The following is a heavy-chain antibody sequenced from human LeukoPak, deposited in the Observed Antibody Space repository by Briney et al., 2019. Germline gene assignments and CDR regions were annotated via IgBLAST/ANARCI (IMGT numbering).Heavy chain of an antibody. D-gene: IGHD3-10*01. Sequence: GGSLRLSCAASGFTVSSNYMSWVSQAPGKGLEWVSVIYSGGSTYYADSVKGRFTISRDNSKNTLYLQMNSLRAEDTAVYYCARPRIWFGNTLEDYWGQGTLVTVSS. J-gene: IGHJ4*02. CDR1: GFTVSSNY. V-gene: IGHV3-53*01. CDR2: IYSGGST. CDR3: ARPRIWFGNTLEDY.